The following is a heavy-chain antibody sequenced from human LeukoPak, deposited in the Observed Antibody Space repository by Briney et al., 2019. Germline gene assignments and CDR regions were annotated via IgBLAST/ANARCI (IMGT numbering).Heavy chain of an antibody. CDR1: GGSISSYY. CDR3: VRGFSPTDY. Sequence: PSETLSLTCTVSGGSISSYYWSWIRQPPGKGLEWIGYIYYSGSTNYNPSLKSRVTISVDTSKNQFSLKLSSVTAAVTAVYYCVRGFSPTDYWGQGTLVTVSS. CDR2: IYYSGST. V-gene: IGHV4-59*01. J-gene: IGHJ4*02.